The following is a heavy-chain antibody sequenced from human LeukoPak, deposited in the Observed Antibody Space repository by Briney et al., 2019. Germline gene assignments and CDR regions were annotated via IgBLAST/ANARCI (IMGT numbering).Heavy chain of an antibody. Sequence: GESLKISCKGSGYSFTSYWIGWVRQMPGKGLEWMGLIYPGDSDTRYSPSFQGQVTISADKSISTAYLQWSSLKASDTAMYYCARRQYYGSGSSYFDYWGQGTLVTVSS. CDR1: GYSFTSYW. D-gene: IGHD3-10*01. CDR2: IYPGDSDT. J-gene: IGHJ4*02. CDR3: ARRQYYGSGSSYFDY. V-gene: IGHV5-51*01.